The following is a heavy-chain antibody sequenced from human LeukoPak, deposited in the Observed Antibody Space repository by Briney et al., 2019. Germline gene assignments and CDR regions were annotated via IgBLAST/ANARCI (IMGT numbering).Heavy chain of an antibody. CDR1: GFSLRTSGVG. D-gene: IGHD3-10*01. CDR2: IYWDDDK. CDR3: ALNYYASGSDWFDP. J-gene: IGHJ5*02. V-gene: IGHV2-5*02. Sequence: SGPTLVKPTQTLTLTCSFSGFSLRTSGVGVGWIRQPPGKALEWLALIYWDDDKRYSPSLKTRLTITKDTSKNHVVLTMTNMDPVDTATYYCALNYYASGSDWFDPWGQGTLVTVSS.